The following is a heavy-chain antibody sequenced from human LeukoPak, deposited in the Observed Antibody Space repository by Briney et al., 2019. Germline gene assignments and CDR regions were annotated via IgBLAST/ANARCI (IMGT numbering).Heavy chain of an antibody. CDR2: IYYSGST. V-gene: IGHV4-59*01. CDR3: ARAYGDPGLYGMGV. Sequence: SETLSLTCTVSGSSISSYYWSWIRQPPGKGLEWIGYIYYSGSTNYNPSLKSRVTISVDTSKNQFSLKLSSVTAADTAVYYCARAYGDPGLYGMGVWGQGTTVTVSS. J-gene: IGHJ6*02. D-gene: IGHD3-10*01. CDR1: GSSISSYY.